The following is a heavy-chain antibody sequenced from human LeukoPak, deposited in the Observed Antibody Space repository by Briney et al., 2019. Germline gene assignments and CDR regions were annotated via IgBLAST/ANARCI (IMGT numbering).Heavy chain of an antibody. CDR2: IYHSGST. CDR3: ARGIAAAGIDY. J-gene: IGHJ4*02. D-gene: IGHD6-13*01. Sequence: PSETLSLTCAVYGGSFSGYYWSWLRQPPGKGLEWIGEIYHSGSTNYNPSLKSRVTLSVDTSKNQFSLMLSSVTAADTAVYYCARGIAAAGIDYWGQGTLVTVSS. V-gene: IGHV4-34*01. CDR1: GGSFSGYY.